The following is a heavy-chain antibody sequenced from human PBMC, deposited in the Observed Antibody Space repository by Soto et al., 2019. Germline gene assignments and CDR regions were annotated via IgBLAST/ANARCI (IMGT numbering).Heavy chain of an antibody. V-gene: IGHV3-73*01. CDR1: GFTFSGSA. J-gene: IGHJ4*02. CDR3: TGHEDFVGWLPDY. D-gene: IGHD5-12*01. Sequence: PGXSLRLSCAASGFTFSGSALHWFRQASWKGLEWVGRIRSKANSYATLYAESVKGRFTISRDDSKNTAYLQMNSLKTEDTAVYYCTGHEDFVGWLPDYWGQGTLVTVSS. CDR2: IRSKANSYAT.